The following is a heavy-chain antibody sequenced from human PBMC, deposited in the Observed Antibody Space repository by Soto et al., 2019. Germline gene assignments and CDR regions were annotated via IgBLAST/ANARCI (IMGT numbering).Heavy chain of an antibody. CDR3: ARDKAPGYSYGYYFDY. Sequence: ASVKVSCKASGYTFTSYYMHWVRQAPGQGLEWMGIINPSGGSTSYAQKFQGRVTMTRDTSTSTVYMELSSLRSEDTAVYYCARDKAPGYSYGYYFDYWGQGTLVTVSS. D-gene: IGHD5-18*01. V-gene: IGHV1-46*01. J-gene: IGHJ4*02. CDR1: GYTFTSYY. CDR2: INPSGGST.